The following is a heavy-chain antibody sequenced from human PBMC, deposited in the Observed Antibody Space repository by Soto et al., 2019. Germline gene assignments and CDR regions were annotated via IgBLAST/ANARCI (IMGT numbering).Heavy chain of an antibody. V-gene: IGHV3-15*01. CDR1: GFTFSTAW. CDR3: RTQWLD. D-gene: IGHD6-19*01. Sequence: PGGSLRLSCAASGFTFSTAWMSWVRQAPGKGLEWVGRIKSKTDGGTADYAAPVKGRFTISRDESTKTVSLQMNSLKAEDTAAYYCRTQWLDWGQGTLVTVSS. CDR2: IKSKTDGGTA. J-gene: IGHJ4*02.